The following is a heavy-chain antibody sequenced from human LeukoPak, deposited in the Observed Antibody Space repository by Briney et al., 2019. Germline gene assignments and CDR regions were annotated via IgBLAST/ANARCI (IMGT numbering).Heavy chain of an antibody. Sequence: PSETLSLTCTVSGYSISSGYYWGWIRQPPGKGLEWIGEINHSGSTNYNPSLKSRVTISVDTSKNQFSLKLSSVTAADTAVYYCARGQYYDILTAYYNIRWFDPWGQGTLVTVSS. CDR3: ARGQYYDILTAYYNIRWFDP. CDR2: INHSGST. D-gene: IGHD3-9*01. CDR1: GYSISSGYY. J-gene: IGHJ5*02. V-gene: IGHV4-38-2*02.